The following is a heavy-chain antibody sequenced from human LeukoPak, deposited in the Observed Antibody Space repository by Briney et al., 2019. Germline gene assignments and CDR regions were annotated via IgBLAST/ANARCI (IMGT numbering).Heavy chain of an antibody. J-gene: IGHJ6*02. CDR2: ISYDGSNK. CDR1: GFTFSSYA. Sequence: PGRSLRLSCAASGFTFSSYAMHWVRQAPGKGLEWVAVISYDGSNKYYADSVKGRFTISRDNSKNTLYLQMNSLRAEDTAVYYCARDRRGYCSSTSCYSRGRYYYYYGMDVWGRGTTATVSS. V-gene: IGHV3-30*14. CDR3: ARDRRGYCSSTSCYSRGRYYYYYGMDV. D-gene: IGHD2-2*02.